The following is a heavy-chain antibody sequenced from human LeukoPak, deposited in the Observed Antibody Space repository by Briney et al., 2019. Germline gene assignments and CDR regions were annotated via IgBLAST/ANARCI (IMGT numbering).Heavy chain of an antibody. CDR1: GGSISSSSYY. CDR2: IYYSGST. V-gene: IGHV4-39*07. CDR3: ARGTVGARDYYYYMDV. D-gene: IGHD1-26*01. Sequence: SETLSLTCTVSGGSISSSSYYWGWIRQPPGKGLEWIGSIYYSGSTYYNPSLKSRVTISVDTSKNQFSLKLSSVTAADTAVYYCARGTVGARDYYYYMDVWGKGTTVTVSS. J-gene: IGHJ6*03.